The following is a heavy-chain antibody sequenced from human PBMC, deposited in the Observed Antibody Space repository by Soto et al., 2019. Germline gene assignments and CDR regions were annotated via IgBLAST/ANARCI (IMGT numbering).Heavy chain of an antibody. CDR3: ASGPYTSSSGGYYYYYMDV. V-gene: IGHV1-69*02. Sequence: QVQLVQSGAEVKKPGSSVKVSCKASGGTFSSYAINWVRQAPGQGLEWMGRIVPMFGIPNFAPKFQGRVTMTADRSTTTAHMELSSLRSEDTAVYYCASGPYTSSSGGYYYYYMDVWGKGTTVTVSS. CDR1: GGTFSSYA. CDR2: IVPMFGIP. J-gene: IGHJ6*03. D-gene: IGHD6-6*01.